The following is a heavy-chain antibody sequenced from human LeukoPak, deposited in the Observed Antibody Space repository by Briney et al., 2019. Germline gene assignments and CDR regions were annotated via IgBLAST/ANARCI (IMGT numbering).Heavy chain of an antibody. J-gene: IGHJ4*02. CDR3: AVSSGYYQPFDY. V-gene: IGHV1-46*01. Sequence: GASVKVSCKASGYTFTSYYMHWVRQAPGQGLEWMGIINPSGGSTSYAQKFQGRVTMTRDMSTSTVYMELSSLRSEDTAVYYCAVSSGYYQPFDYWGQGTLVTVSS. CDR1: GYTFTSYY. CDR2: INPSGGST. D-gene: IGHD3-22*01.